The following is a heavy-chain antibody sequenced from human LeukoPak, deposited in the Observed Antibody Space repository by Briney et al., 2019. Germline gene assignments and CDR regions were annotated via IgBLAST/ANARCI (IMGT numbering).Heavy chain of an antibody. V-gene: IGHV1-18*01. Sequence: ASVKVSCKASGCTFSSYGITWVRQAPGQGLEWMGWISAYNANTNYAQKLQGRVTMTTDTSTSTAYMELRSLRSDDTAVYYCARGVTGTTGRYYYYYMDVWGKGTTVTVSS. J-gene: IGHJ6*03. D-gene: IGHD1-20*01. CDR3: ARGVTGTTGRYYYYYMDV. CDR2: ISAYNANT. CDR1: GCTFSSYG.